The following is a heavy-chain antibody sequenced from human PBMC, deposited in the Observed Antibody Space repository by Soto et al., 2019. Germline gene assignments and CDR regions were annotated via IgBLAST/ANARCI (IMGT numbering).Heavy chain of an antibody. CDR3: ANPIPKTGTPFGF. J-gene: IGHJ4*02. D-gene: IGHD1-1*01. V-gene: IGHV3-23*01. CDR1: GFTFSNFA. CDR2: ISGSGDDT. Sequence: GGSLRLSCVASGFTFSNFAMAWVRQAPGEGLEWVPAISGSGDDTFYADSMKGRFTISRDNSKDTLYLQINSLRAEDTAVYYCANPIPKTGTPFGFWGQGTLVTVSS.